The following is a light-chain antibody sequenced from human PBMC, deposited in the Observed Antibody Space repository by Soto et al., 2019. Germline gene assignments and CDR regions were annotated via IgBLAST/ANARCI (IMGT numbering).Light chain of an antibody. CDR3: QQYDTSPHT. CDR2: GAS. Sequence: EIVLTQSPGTLSLSPGERATLSCRASQSVTSRSLAWYQQTPGQAPRLVIYGASSRATCIPDRFSGSGSGTDFTLSISRLEPEDFAVYFCQQYDTSPHTFGQGTKVEIK. CDR1: QSVTSRS. V-gene: IGKV3-20*01. J-gene: IGKJ2*01.